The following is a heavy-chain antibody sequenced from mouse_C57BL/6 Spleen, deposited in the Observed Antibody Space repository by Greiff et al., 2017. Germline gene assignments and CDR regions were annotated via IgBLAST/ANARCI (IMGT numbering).Heavy chain of an antibody. J-gene: IGHJ3*01. V-gene: IGHV1-61*01. Sequence: QVQLQQPGAELVRPGSSVKLSCTASGYTFTSYWMYWVKQTPGQGLEWIGNIYPSDSETHYNHTFKDKVTLTVDKSSSTAYMQLSSLTSEDSAVYCCASSYLPGLAYWGQGTLVTVSA. CDR2: IYPSDSET. CDR3: ASSYLPGLAY. CDR1: GYTFTSYW. D-gene: IGHD2-12*01.